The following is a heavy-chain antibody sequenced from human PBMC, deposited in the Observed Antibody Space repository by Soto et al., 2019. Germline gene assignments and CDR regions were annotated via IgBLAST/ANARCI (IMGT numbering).Heavy chain of an antibody. CDR3: ARLAYDSSGYSLYWYFDL. CDR2: IYHSGST. Sequence: PSCSLSLTCAVCGGCVNSSVWGGWVRQPPGKGLEWIGEIYHSGSTNYNPSLKSRVTISVDKSKNQFSLKLSSVTAADTAVYYCARLAYDSSGYSLYWYFDLWGRGTLVTVSS. D-gene: IGHD3-22*01. V-gene: IGHV4-4*02. CDR1: GGCVNSSVW. J-gene: IGHJ2*01.